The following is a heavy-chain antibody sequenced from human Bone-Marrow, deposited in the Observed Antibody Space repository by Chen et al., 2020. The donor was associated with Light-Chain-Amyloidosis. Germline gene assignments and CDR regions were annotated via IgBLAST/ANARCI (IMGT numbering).Heavy chain of an antibody. V-gene: IGHV3-53*02. CDR2: IFSGGNT. J-gene: IGHJ4*02. D-gene: IGHD3-22*01. Sequence: EVPLVATGGGLIQPGGSLRLSCDDSGFTVSSNYLSWVRQAPGKGLEWVSVIFSGGNTYYADSVKGRFTISRDNSKNTLYLQMNSLRAEDTAVYYCAGMDRSGYYHFQYWGQGTLVTVSS. CDR1: GFTVSSNY. CDR3: AGMDRSGYYHFQY.